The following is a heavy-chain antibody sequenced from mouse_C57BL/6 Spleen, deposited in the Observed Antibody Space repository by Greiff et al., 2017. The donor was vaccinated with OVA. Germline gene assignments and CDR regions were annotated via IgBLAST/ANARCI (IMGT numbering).Heavy chain of an antibody. J-gene: IGHJ2*01. V-gene: IGHV1-81*01. CDR3: ASPLDSSGSYDY. CDR1: GYTFTSYG. CDR2: IYPRSGNT. D-gene: IGHD3-2*02. Sequence: VMLVESGAELARPGASVKLSCKASGYTFTSYGISWVKQRTGQGLEWIGEIYPRSGNTYYNEKFKGKATLTADKSSSTAYMELRSLTSEDSAVYFCASPLDSSGSYDYWGQGTTLTVSS.